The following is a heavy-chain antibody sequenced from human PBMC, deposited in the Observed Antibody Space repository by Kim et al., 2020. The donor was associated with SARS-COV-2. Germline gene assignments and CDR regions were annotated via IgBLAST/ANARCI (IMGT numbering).Heavy chain of an antibody. J-gene: IGHJ4*02. CDR3: ARESDLNYYGSRSHFDY. CDR2: INPSGGST. CDR1: GYTFTSYY. Sequence: ASVKVSCKASGYTFTSYYMHWVRQAPGQGLEWMGIINPSGGSTRYAQKFQGRVTMTRDTSTSTVYMELSSLRSADTAVYYCARESDLNYYGSRSHFDYWGQGTLVTVSS. V-gene: IGHV1-46*01. D-gene: IGHD3-10*01.